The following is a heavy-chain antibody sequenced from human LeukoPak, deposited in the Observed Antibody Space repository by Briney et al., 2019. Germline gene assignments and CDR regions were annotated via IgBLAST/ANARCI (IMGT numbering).Heavy chain of an antibody. Sequence: SETLSLTYTVSGGSISSYYWSWIRQPPGKGLEWIGYIYYSGSTNYNPSLKSRVTISVDTSKNQFSLKLSSVTAADTAVYYCARAHSGSYPFYYYYYMDVWGKGTTVTVSS. CDR1: GGSISSYY. D-gene: IGHD1-26*01. CDR2: IYYSGST. CDR3: ARAHSGSYPFYYYYYMDV. J-gene: IGHJ6*03. V-gene: IGHV4-59*01.